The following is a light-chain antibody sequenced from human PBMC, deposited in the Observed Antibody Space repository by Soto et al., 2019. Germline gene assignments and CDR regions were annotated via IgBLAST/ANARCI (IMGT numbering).Light chain of an antibody. Sequence: DIQMTQSPSSLSASVGDRVTITCRASQSISNYLNWYQQKPGKAPKLLIYTASSLQSGVPSRFSGSGSGTDFTLTISSLQHEDFATYYCQQSYNTPRTFGQGTKVEIK. CDR1: QSISNY. J-gene: IGKJ1*01. V-gene: IGKV1-39*01. CDR3: QQSYNTPRT. CDR2: TAS.